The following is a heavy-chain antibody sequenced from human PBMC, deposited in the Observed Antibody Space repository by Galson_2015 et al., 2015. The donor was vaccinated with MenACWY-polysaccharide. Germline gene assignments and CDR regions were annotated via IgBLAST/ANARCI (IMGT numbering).Heavy chain of an antibody. J-gene: IGHJ4*02. CDR2: IYTSGST. CDR3: AREGYSSGWHYFDY. Sequence: PLSLTCRVSGGSISSGDYYWSWLRQPAGKGLEWIGRIYTSGSTNYNPSLKSRVTISVETSKNQFSLRLSSVTAADTAVYYCAREGYSSGWHYFDYWGQGTLVTVCS. D-gene: IGHD6-19*01. V-gene: IGHV4-61*02. CDR1: GGSISSGDYY.